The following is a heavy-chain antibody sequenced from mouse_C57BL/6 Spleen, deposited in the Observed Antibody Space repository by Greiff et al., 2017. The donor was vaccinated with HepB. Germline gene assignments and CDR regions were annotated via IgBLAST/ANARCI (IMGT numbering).Heavy chain of an antibody. D-gene: IGHD3-2*02. CDR3: ARVETAQNYFDY. V-gene: IGHV1-55*01. CDR2: IYPGSGST. Sequence: QVQLQQPGAELVKPGASVKMSCKASGYTFTSYWINWVKQRPGQGLEWIGEIYPGSGSTNYNEKFKGKATLTVDTSSSTAYMQLSSLTSEDSAVYYCARVETAQNYFDYWGQGTTLTVSS. CDR1: GYTFTSYW. J-gene: IGHJ2*01.